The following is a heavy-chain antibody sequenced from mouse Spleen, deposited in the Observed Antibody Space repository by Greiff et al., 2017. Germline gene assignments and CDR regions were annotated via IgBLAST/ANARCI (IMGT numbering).Heavy chain of an antibody. CDR1: GFTFSDYY. CDR2: ISDGGSYT. J-gene: IGHJ1*01. V-gene: IGHV5-4*02. CDR3: ARDNERYFDV. Sequence: EVQGVESGGGLVKPGGSLKLSCAASGFTFSDYYMYWVRQTPEKRLEWVATISDGGSYTYYPDSVKGRFTISRDNAKNNLYLQMSSLKSEDTAMYYCARDNERYFDVWGAGTTVTVAS.